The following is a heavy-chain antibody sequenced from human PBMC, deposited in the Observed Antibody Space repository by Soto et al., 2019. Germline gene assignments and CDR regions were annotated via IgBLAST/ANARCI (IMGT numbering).Heavy chain of an antibody. J-gene: IGHJ4*02. CDR1: PDSFTNYW. CDR3: ASLSRLELQSAFEY. V-gene: IGHV5-51*01. CDR2: IYPGDSDT. D-gene: IGHD1-7*01. Sequence: PGKSLKISCKGSPDSFTNYWIGWMRQMPGKGLECMGIIYPGDSDTKYSPSFRGQVTISADKSISTAYLQWTSLKASDTAMYYCASLSRLELQSAFEYWGQGTMVTVSS.